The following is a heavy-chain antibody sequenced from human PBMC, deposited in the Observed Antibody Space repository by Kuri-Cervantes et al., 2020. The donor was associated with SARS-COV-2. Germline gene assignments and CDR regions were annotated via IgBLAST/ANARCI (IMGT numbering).Heavy chain of an antibody. Sequence: SETLSLTCTVSGGSTSSGLYHWTWIRQPAGKGLEWIGRIYTSGTTNYNPSLKSRVTIALDTSKNQFSLKLSSVTAADTAVYYCARTKRSTVVTPSVPYFDYWGQGTLVTVSS. CDR2: IYTSGTT. CDR3: ARTKRSTVVTPSVPYFDY. D-gene: IGHD4-23*01. J-gene: IGHJ4*02. CDR1: GGSTSSGLYH. V-gene: IGHV4-61*02.